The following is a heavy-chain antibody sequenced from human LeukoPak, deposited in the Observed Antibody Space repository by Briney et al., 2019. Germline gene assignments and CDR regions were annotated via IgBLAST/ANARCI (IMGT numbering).Heavy chain of an antibody. CDR3: TRDRPTGASRVFVVQ. J-gene: IGHJ4*02. D-gene: IGHD3-3*01. Sequence: GGSLRLSCAASGFTFSSYAMTWVRQATGKGLEGVSSMSSGSRYIYYADSVRGRFTISRDNAKNSLYLLMNSLRAEDTAVYYCTRDRPTGASRVFVVQWGQGTLVTVSS. CDR2: MSSGSRYI. V-gene: IGHV3-21*01. CDR1: GFTFSSYA.